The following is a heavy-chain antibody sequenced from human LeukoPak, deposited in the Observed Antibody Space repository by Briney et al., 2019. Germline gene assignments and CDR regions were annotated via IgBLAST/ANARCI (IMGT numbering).Heavy chain of an antibody. CDR1: GFTFSSYA. Sequence: GGSLRVFCAASGFTFSSYAMSWVRQAPGKGLEWVSAISGSGGSTYYADSVKGRFTISRDNYKNTLYLQMNSLRAEDTAVYYCAKAAHLHMVRGLEVDYWGQGTLVTVSS. V-gene: IGHV3-23*01. D-gene: IGHD3-10*01. CDR2: ISGSGGST. CDR3: AKAAHLHMVRGLEVDY. J-gene: IGHJ4*02.